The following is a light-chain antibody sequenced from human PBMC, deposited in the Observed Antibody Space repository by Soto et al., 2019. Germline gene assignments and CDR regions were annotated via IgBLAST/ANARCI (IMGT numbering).Light chain of an antibody. V-gene: IGKV1-33*01. CDR3: QHSDYFQLT. CDR1: QDISKY. J-gene: IGKJ3*01. Sequence: DIQMTQSPSSLSASIGDTVIITCQASQDISKYVNWYQQRRGRAPKLLIYDASYLETGVPFRFSRRGSRTNFTFTINGLQPEDTATYYCQHSDYFQLTFGPGTTVDV. CDR2: DAS.